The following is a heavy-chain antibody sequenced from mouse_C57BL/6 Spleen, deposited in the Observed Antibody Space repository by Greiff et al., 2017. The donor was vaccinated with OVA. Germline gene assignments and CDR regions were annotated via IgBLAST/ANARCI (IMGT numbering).Heavy chain of an antibody. Sequence: VQLQQPGAELVKPGASVKLSCKASGYTFTSYWMHWVKQRPGQGLEWIGMIHPNSGSTNYNEKFKSKATLTVDKSSSTAYMQLSSLTSEDSAVYYCATYDGYYPGYFDVWGTGTTVTVSS. V-gene: IGHV1-64*01. CDR3: ATYDGYYPGYFDV. D-gene: IGHD2-3*01. CDR2: IHPNSGST. CDR1: GYTFTSYW. J-gene: IGHJ1*03.